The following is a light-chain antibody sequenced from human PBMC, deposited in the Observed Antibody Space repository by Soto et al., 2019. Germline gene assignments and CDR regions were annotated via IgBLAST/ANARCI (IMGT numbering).Light chain of an antibody. CDR2: GAS. Sequence: EIVMTQSPATLSVSPGERATLSCRASQSVSSNLAWYQQKPGQAPTLLIYGASARASGIPARFSGSGSGTEFTLHISRLQSEDFSVYYCQHYNNWPFTFGQGTKLEIK. V-gene: IGKV3-15*01. J-gene: IGKJ2*01. CDR1: QSVSSN. CDR3: QHYNNWPFT.